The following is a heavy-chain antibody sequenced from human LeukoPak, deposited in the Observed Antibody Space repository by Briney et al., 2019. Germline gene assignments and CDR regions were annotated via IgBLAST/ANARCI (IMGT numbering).Heavy chain of an antibody. CDR2: IFHSGST. V-gene: IGHV4-38-2*02. Sequence: SQTLSLTCTVSGCSISSGYYRGWSRLPPGKGLEWIGNIFHSGSTYYNPSLKSRVTISVDTSKNQFSLKLSSVTAADKAVYYCARDHTVTTWNNWFDPWGQGTLVTVSS. D-gene: IGHD4-11*01. CDR1: GCSISSGYY. CDR3: ARDHTVTTWNNWFDP. J-gene: IGHJ5*02.